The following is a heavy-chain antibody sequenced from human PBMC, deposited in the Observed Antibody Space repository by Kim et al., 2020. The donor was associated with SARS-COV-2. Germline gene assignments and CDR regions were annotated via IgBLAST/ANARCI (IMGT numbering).Heavy chain of an antibody. D-gene: IGHD3-3*01. V-gene: IGHV3-64D*06. Sequence: GGSLRLSCSASGFTFSSYAMHWVRQAPGKGLEYVSAISSNGGSTYYADSVKGRFTISRDNSKNTLYLQMSSLRAEDTAVYYCVKVTRITIFGVVMNTNGAFDIWGQGTMVTVSS. CDR3: VKVTRITIFGVVMNTNGAFDI. CDR2: ISSNGGST. J-gene: IGHJ3*02. CDR1: GFTFSSYA.